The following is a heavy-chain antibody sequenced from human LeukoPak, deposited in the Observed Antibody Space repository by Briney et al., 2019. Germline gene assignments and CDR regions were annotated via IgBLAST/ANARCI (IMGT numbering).Heavy chain of an antibody. J-gene: IGHJ3*02. CDR2: IRYDGSNK. D-gene: IGHD2-2*01. CDR1: GFTFSSYA. CDR3: AKPDANHDAFDI. V-gene: IGHV3-30*02. Sequence: PGGSLRLSCAASGFTFSSYAMHWVRQAPGKGLEWVAFIRYDGSNKYYADSVKGRFTISRDNSKNTLYLQMNSLRAEDTAVYYCAKPDANHDAFDIWGQGTMVTVSS.